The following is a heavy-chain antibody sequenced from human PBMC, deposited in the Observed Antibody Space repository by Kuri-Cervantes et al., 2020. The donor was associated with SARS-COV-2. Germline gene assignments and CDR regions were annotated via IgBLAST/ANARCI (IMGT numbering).Heavy chain of an antibody. V-gene: IGHV1-46*01. CDR3: AREATYCSGGSCYYNWFDP. Sequence: ASVKVSCKASGYTFTSYYMHWVRQAPGQGFEWMGIINPSGGSTSYAQKFQGRVTMTRDTSTSTVYMELSSLRSEDTAVYYCAREATYCSGGSCYYNWFDPWGQGTLVTVSS. CDR2: INPSGGST. J-gene: IGHJ5*02. D-gene: IGHD2-15*01. CDR1: GYTFTSYY.